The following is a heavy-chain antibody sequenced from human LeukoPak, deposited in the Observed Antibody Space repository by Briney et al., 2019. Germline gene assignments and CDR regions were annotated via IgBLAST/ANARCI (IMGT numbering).Heavy chain of an antibody. CDR1: GGSFSGYY. J-gene: IGHJ3*02. D-gene: IGHD6-19*01. V-gene: IGHV4-34*01. Sequence: PSETLSLTCAVYGGSFSGYYWSWIRQPPGKGLEWIGEINHSGSTNYNPSLKSRVTISVDTSKNQFSLKLSSVTAADTAVYYRASPAVAGTGSAFDIWGQGTMVTVSS. CDR2: INHSGST. CDR3: ASPAVAGTGSAFDI.